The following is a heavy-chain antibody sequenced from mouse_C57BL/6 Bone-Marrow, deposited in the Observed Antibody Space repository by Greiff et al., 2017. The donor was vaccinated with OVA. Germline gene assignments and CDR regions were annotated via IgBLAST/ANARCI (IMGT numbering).Heavy chain of an antibody. D-gene: IGHD4-1*01. CDR2: ISSGGDYI. V-gene: IGHV5-9-1*02. CDR1: GFTFSSYA. J-gene: IGHJ3*01. CDR3: TRDRTGGFAY. Sequence: EVQVVESGEGLVKPGGSLKLSCAASGFTFSSYAMSWVRQTPEKRLEWVAYISSGGDYIYYADTVKGRFTISRDNARNTLYLQMSSLKSEDTAMYYCTRDRTGGFAYWGQGTLVTVSA.